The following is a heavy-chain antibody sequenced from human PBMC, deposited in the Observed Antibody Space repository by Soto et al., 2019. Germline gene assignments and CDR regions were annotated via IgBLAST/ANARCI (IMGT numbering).Heavy chain of an antibody. D-gene: IGHD3-10*01. V-gene: IGHV1-58*02. CDR2: IVVGSGNT. J-gene: IGHJ6*02. CDR3: ARSSGSRTCYYYGMDV. Sequence: SVKVSCKASGFTFTSSAMQWVRQARGQRLEWIGWIVVGSGNTNYAQKFQERVTITRDMSTSTAYMELSSLRSDDTAVYYCARSSGSRTCYYYGMDVWGQGTTVTVSS. CDR1: GFTFTSSA.